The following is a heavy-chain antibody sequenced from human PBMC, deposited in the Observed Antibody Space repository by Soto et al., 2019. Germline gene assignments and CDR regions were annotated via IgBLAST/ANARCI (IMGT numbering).Heavy chain of an antibody. CDR2: VYYSGST. CDR1: GDSISSSNHY. V-gene: IGHV4-39*01. CDR3: ATSVRYYDILTGYYTGSQVDY. D-gene: IGHD3-9*01. J-gene: IGHJ4*02. Sequence: QLLESGPGLVKPSETLSLTCTVSGDSISSSNHYWGWIRQPPGKGLEWIGSVYYSGSTYYNPSLKSRVTVSVDTSKNQFSLKLSSVTAADTAVYYCATSVRYYDILTGYYTGSQVDYWGQGTLVTVSS.